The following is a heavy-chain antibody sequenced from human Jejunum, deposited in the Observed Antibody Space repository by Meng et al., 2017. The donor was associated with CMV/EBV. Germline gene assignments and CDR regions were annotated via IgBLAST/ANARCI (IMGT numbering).Heavy chain of an antibody. D-gene: IGHD2-2*03. CDR3: ATEIRGYCASTSCSSTHFEV. CDR2: IYYNENT. Sequence: TSYYWGWIRQPPGKGLEWIGSIYYNENTYYNSSLKSRVTISVDMSKNQFSLKLNSMTAADTAVYYCATEIRGYCASTSCSSTHFEVWGQGTLVTVSS. V-gene: IGHV4-39*07. J-gene: IGHJ4*02. CDR1: TSYY.